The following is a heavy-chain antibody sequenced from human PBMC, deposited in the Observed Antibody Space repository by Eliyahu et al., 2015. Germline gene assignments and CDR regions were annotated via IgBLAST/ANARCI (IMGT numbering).Heavy chain of an antibody. Sequence: QITLKESGPTLVKPTQTLTLTCTVSGFSXXTPGXGVGXIRQPPGRALEWLALIYWDGDDRYSXSLQSRLTITKDTSKNQVVLTMTNMDPVDTATYYCACRGPSFFWSGYYDYFDPWGQGTLVTVSS. D-gene: IGHD3-3*01. J-gene: IGHJ5*02. CDR1: GFSXXTPGXG. CDR3: ACRGPSFFWSGYYDYFDP. CDR2: IYWDGDD. V-gene: IGHV2-5*02.